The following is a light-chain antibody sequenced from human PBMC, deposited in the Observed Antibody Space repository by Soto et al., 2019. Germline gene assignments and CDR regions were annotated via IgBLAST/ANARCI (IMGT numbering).Light chain of an antibody. CDR3: SSFTTTSTLVV. V-gene: IGLV2-14*01. CDR1: SSDVGAYNS. CDR2: EVT. Sequence: QSALSQPASVSGSPGQSITISCTGTSSDVGAYNSVSWYQQHPGKAPKLMIYEVTNRPSGVSNRFSGFKSGTTASLTISGRQAEDEADYFCSSFTTTSTLVVFGGRTQLTVL. J-gene: IGLJ2*01.